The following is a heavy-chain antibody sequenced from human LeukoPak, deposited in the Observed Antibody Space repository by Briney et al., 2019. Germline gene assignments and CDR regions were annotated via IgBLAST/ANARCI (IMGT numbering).Heavy chain of an antibody. CDR3: ARDYYDSSGYYSLYYFDY. CDR2: INAGNGNT. Sequence: GGSLRLSCAASGFTFTSYAMHWVRQAPGQRLEWMGWINAGNGNTKYSQKFQGRVTITRDTSASTAYMELSSLRSEDTAVYYCARDYYDSSGYYSLYYFDYWGQGTLVTVSS. D-gene: IGHD3-22*01. J-gene: IGHJ4*02. V-gene: IGHV1-3*01. CDR1: GFTFTSYA.